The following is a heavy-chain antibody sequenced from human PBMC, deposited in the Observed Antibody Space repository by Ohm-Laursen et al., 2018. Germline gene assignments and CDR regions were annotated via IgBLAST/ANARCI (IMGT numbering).Heavy chain of an antibody. CDR1: GFTFSSYE. J-gene: IGHJ4*02. CDR2: ISSSGSTI. V-gene: IGHV3-48*03. CDR3: ARDPVRGLTDY. Sequence: GSLRLSCAAPGFTFSSYEMNWVRQAPGKGLEWVSYISSSGSTIHYADSVEGRFTISRDNAKNSLYLQMNSLRAEDTAVYHCARDPVRGLTDYWGQGTLVTVSS. D-gene: IGHD3-16*01.